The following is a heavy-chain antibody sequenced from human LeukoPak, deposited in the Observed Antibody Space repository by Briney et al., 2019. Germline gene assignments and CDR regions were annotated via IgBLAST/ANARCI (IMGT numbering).Heavy chain of an antibody. CDR2: IYSGGST. CDR1: GFTVSSNY. D-gene: IGHD5-12*01. CDR3: ARGEWLLYIDY. Sequence: PGGSLRLSCAASGFTVSSNYMSWVRQAPGKGLEWVSIIYSGGSTYYADSVKGRFTISRDNSKNTLYLQMNSLRAEDTAVYYCARGEWLLYIDYWGQGTLVTVSS. J-gene: IGHJ4*02. V-gene: IGHV3-53*01.